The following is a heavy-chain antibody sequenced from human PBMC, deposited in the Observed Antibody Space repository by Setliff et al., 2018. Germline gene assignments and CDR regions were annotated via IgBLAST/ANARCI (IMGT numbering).Heavy chain of an antibody. D-gene: IGHD3-9*01. CDR2: FDPEDDET. CDR1: GYTLTELS. J-gene: IGHJ6*02. CDR3: ARDYVLRYFDRPHTLWSYYYYGMDV. V-gene: IGHV1-24*01. Sequence: ASVKVSCKVSGYTLTELSMHWVRQAPGKGLEWMGGFDPEDDETIYAQKFQGRVTMTEDTSTDTAYMELSSLRAEDTAVYYCARDYVLRYFDRPHTLWSYYYYGMDVWGQGTTVTVSS.